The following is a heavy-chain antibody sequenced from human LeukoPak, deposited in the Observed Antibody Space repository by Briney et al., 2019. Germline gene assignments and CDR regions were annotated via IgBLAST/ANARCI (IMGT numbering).Heavy chain of an antibody. Sequence: TSETLSLTCTVSGGSISSGDYYWSWIRQPPGKGLEWIGYIYYSGSTYYNPSLKSRVTISVDTSKNQFSLKLSSVAATDTAVYFCARLRFDFWSGYTHPYFDYWGQGTLVTVSS. D-gene: IGHD3-3*01. CDR3: ARLRFDFWSGYTHPYFDY. V-gene: IGHV4-30-4*08. J-gene: IGHJ4*02. CDR2: IYYSGST. CDR1: GGSISSGDYY.